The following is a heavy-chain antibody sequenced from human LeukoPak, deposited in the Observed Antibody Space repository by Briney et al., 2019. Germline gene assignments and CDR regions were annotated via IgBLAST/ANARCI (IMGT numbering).Heavy chain of an antibody. CDR1: GYSLSSGYY. J-gene: IGHJ4*02. Sequence: SETLSLTSTVSGYSLSSGYYWGWIRQPPGKGLEWIGSIYHSGSTYYNPSLKSRVTISVDTSKNQFSLKLSSVIAADAAVYYCASEMATNYWGQGTLVTVSS. D-gene: IGHD5-24*01. CDR3: ASEMATNY. V-gene: IGHV4-38-2*02. CDR2: IYHSGST.